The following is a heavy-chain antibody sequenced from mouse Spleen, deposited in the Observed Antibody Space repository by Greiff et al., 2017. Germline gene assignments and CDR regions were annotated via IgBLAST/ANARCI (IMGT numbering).Heavy chain of an antibody. D-gene: IGHD2-12*01. V-gene: IGHV1-85*01. Sequence: QVQLQQSGPELVKPGASVKLSCKASGYTFTSYDINWVKQRPGQGLEWIGWIYPRDGSTKYNEKFKGKATLTVDTSSRTAYMELHSLTSEDSAVYFCATSYYSYYSDDAAWFAYWGQGTLVTVSA. CDR3: ATSYYSYYSDDAAWFAY. CDR2: IYPRDGST. CDR1: GYTFTSYD. J-gene: IGHJ3*01.